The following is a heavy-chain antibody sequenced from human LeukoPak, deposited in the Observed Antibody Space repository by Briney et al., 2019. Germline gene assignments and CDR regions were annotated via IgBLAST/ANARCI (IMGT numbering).Heavy chain of an antibody. CDR3: ARGGPRYYDFWSGYYKPEYFQH. Sequence: QPGGSLRLSCAASGFTFSSYWMSWVRQAPGKGLEWVANIKQDGSEKYYVDSVKGRFTISRDNAKNSLYLQMNSLRAEDTAVYYCARGGPRYYDFWSGYYKPEYFQHWGQGTLVTVSS. J-gene: IGHJ1*01. D-gene: IGHD3-3*01. CDR2: IKQDGSEK. V-gene: IGHV3-7*01. CDR1: GFTFSSYW.